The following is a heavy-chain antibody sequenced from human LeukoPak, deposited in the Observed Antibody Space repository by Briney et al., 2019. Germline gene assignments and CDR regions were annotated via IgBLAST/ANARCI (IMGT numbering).Heavy chain of an antibody. CDR3: AKGYCTNGVCANAFDI. D-gene: IGHD2-8*01. V-gene: IGHV3-9*03. CDR2: ISWNSGSI. Sequence: GGSLRLSCAASGFTFDDYAMHWVRQAPGKGLEWVSGISWNSGSIGYADSVKGRFTISRDNAKNSLYLQMNSLRAEDMALYYCAKGYCTNGVCANAFDIWGQGTMVTVSS. CDR1: GFTFDDYA. J-gene: IGHJ3*02.